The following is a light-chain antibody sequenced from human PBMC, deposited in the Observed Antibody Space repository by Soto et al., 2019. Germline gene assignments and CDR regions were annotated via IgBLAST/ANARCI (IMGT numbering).Light chain of an antibody. J-gene: IGLJ2*01. CDR2: QDS. V-gene: IGLV3-1*01. CDR3: QAWDSSTVV. Sequence: SYELTQPPSVSVSPGQTASITCSGDKLGDKYACWYQQKPGQSPVLVIYQDSKRPSGIPERLSGSNSGNTATLTISGTQAMGEADYYCQAWDSSTVVFGGGTKLTVL. CDR1: KLGDKY.